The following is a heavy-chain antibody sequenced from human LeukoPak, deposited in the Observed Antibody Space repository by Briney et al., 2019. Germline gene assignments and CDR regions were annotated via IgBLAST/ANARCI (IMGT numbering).Heavy chain of an antibody. CDR3: ATGRYCDSTDCYSPLDY. Sequence: ASVKVSCKASGYTFTSYYMHWVRQAPGEGLEWMGIINPSGGSTSYAQKFQGRVTMTRDTSINTAYMELSRLRSDDTAMYYCATGRYCDSTDCYSPLDYWGQGTLVTVSS. CDR1: GYTFTSYY. J-gene: IGHJ4*02. D-gene: IGHD2-2*01. V-gene: IGHV1-46*01. CDR2: INPSGGST.